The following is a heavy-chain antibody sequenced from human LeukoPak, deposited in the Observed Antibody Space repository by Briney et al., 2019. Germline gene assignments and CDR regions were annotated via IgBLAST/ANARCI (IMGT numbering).Heavy chain of an antibody. D-gene: IGHD3-3*01. CDR1: GFTFSSYW. V-gene: IGHV3-7*03. Sequence: GGSLRLSCAASGFTFSSYWMSWVRQAPGKGLEWVANIKQDGSEKYYVDSVKGRFTISRDNAKNSLYLQMNSLRAEDTAVYYCAKDGLSGVFWSGYSNYWGQGTLVTVSS. CDR2: IKQDGSEK. J-gene: IGHJ4*02. CDR3: AKDGLSGVFWSGYSNY.